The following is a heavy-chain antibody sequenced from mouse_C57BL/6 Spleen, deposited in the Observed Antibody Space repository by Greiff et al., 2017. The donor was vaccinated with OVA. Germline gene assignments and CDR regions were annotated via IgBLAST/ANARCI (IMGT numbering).Heavy chain of an antibody. CDR1: GYTFTRYW. CDR3: ARGYYEHYYAMDY. J-gene: IGHJ4*01. CDR2: IAPSASDT. D-gene: IGHD2-4*01. V-gene: IGHV1-52*01. Sequence: QVQLQQPGAELVRPGSSVKLSCKASGYTFTRYWMHWVKQRPIQGLEWIGNIAPSASDTHSNQTFNDTATLTLDKSSSTAYMQLSSLTSEDSAVYYCARGYYEHYYAMDYWGQGTSVTVSS.